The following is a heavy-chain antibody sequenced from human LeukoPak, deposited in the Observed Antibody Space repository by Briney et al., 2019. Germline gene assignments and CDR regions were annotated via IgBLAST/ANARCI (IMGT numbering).Heavy chain of an antibody. Sequence: GASVKVSCNTSGYFFTGYHLHWVRQAPGQALEWMGRIQVDSGDTNNAQKFQGRITMTRDTSINTAYMELTWLTSDDTAVYYCAGLGSLLKQRIDPWGQGTPVTVSS. CDR1: GYFFTGYH. D-gene: IGHD1/OR15-1a*01. CDR3: AGLGSLLKQRIDP. CDR2: IQVDSGDT. J-gene: IGHJ5*02. V-gene: IGHV1-2*02.